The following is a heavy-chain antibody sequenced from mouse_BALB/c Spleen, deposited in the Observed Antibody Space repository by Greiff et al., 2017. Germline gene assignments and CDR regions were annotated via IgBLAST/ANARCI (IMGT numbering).Heavy chain of an antibody. Sequence: EVQVVESGGGLVQPGGSRKLSCAASGFTFSSFGMHWVRQAPEKGLEWVAYISSGSSTIYYADTVKGRFTISRDNPKNTLFLQMTSLRSEDTAMYYCARPITTTRGYAMGYWGQGTSVTVSS. J-gene: IGHJ4*01. CDR1: GFTFSSFG. CDR2: ISSGSSTI. V-gene: IGHV5-17*02. CDR3: ARPITTTRGYAMGY. D-gene: IGHD1-1*01.